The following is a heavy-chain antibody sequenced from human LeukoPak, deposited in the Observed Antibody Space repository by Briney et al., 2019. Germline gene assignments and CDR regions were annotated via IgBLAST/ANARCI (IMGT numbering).Heavy chain of an antibody. Sequence: PSETLSLTCTVSGYSISSGYYWGWIRQPPGKGLEWIGYIYNSGNTNSNPSLKSRVTISADTSKNQISLKLSSVTAADAAVYYCARVVSSSWDYYYYMDVWGKGTTVTISS. V-gene: IGHV4-61*01. CDR3: ARVVSSSWDYYYYMDV. D-gene: IGHD6-13*01. J-gene: IGHJ6*03. CDR1: GYSISSGYY. CDR2: IYNSGNT.